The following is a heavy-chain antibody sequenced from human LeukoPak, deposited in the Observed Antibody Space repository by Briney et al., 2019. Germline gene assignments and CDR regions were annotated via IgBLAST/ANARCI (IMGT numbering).Heavy chain of an antibody. Sequence: SETLSLTCTVSGGSISIDNYYWAWIRQPPGTGLEWIGSIYYSGSTYYIPSLKSRVTISVDTSKNQFSLKMSSVTAADTAVYYCARVILREGGSYRYTGFCDPWGQGTLVTVSS. V-gene: IGHV4-39*07. CDR1: GGSISIDNYY. CDR3: ARVILREGGSYRYTGFCDP. D-gene: IGHD3-16*02. J-gene: IGHJ5*02. CDR2: IYYSGST.